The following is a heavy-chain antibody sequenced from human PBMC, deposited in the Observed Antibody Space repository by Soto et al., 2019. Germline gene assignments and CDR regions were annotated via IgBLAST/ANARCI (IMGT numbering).Heavy chain of an antibody. CDR1: GYTFSNYG. CDR2: ISGYNGNT. Sequence: QVQLVQSGAEVKKPGASLTVSCKTSGYTFSNYGINWVRQPPGQGLEWMGWISGYNGNTNYAQTVQGRGTMTPDTSTGTVYMGLRSLKSGDTAIYYCSRFIMVGGWFDPNYYHGMDVWGQGTTVTVSS. V-gene: IGHV1-18*01. J-gene: IGHJ6*02. D-gene: IGHD6-19*01. CDR3: SRFIMVGGWFDPNYYHGMDV.